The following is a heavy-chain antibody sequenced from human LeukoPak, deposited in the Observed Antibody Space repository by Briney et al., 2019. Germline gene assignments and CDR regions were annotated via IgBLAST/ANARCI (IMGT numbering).Heavy chain of an antibody. V-gene: IGHV3-48*03. CDR2: ISRSSNSI. CDR1: GFTFNNYE. J-gene: IGHJ4*02. Sequence: QPGGSLRLSCAASGFTFNNYEMNWVRQAPGKGLEWVSHISRSSNSIYYADSVKGRFTISRDNAKNSLYLQMNSLRAEDTAVYYCARDSFGLPPDFDYWGQGTLVTVSS. CDR3: ARDSFGLPPDFDY. D-gene: IGHD3-10*01.